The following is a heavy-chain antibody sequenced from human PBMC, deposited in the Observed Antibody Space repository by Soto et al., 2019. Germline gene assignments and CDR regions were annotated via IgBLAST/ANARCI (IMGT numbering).Heavy chain of an antibody. J-gene: IGHJ4*02. CDR2: INPSGGST. CDR3: ARYDYNGYYLDY. D-gene: IGHD4-4*01. V-gene: IGHV1-46*01. CDR1: GYTFSTYY. Sequence: ASVKVSCKASGYTFSTYYMHWVRQAPGQGYEWMGKINPSGGSTTYAQKFQGRVTMTRDTSTTTVYMELSSLKSEDTTVYYCARYDYNGYYLDYWGQGTLVTVSS.